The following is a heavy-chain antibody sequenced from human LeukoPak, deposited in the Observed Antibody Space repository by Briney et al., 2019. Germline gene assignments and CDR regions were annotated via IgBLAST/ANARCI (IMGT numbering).Heavy chain of an antibody. J-gene: IGHJ4*02. D-gene: IGHD2-8*01. V-gene: IGHV4-30-4*08. Sequence: SETLSLTCTVSGGSISSGDYYWSWIRQPPGKGLEWIGYICYSGSTYYNPSLKSRVTISVDTSKNQFSLKLSSVTAADTAVYYCARRAKILCTNGVCSQYYFDYWGQGTLVTVSS. CDR2: ICYSGST. CDR1: GGSISSGDYY. CDR3: ARRAKILCTNGVCSQYYFDY.